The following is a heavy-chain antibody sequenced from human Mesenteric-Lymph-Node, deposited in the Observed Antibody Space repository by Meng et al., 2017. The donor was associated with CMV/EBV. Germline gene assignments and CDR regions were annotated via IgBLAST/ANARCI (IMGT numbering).Heavy chain of an antibody. V-gene: IGHV3-7*01. Sequence: GESLKISCAASGFTFSSYWMSWVRQAPGKGLEWVANIKQDGSEKYYVDSVKGRFTISRDNAKNSLYLEMNSLRADDTAVYHCARDGLAAALDLWGQGTLVTVSS. D-gene: IGHD6-13*01. CDR2: IKQDGSEK. CDR3: ARDGLAAALDL. CDR1: GFTFSSYW. J-gene: IGHJ4*02.